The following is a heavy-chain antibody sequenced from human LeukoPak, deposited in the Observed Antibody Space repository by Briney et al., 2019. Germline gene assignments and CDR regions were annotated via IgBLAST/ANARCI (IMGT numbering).Heavy chain of an antibody. CDR1: GFTFSSHS. D-gene: IGHD3-10*01. CDR3: ARPFYGSGKH. CDR2: ISSSSSTI. J-gene: IGHJ4*02. V-gene: IGHV3-48*01. Sequence: GGSLRVSCAASGFTFSSHSMNWVRQAPGKGLEWVSYISSSSSTIYYADSVKGRFTISRDNAKNSLYLQMNSLRAEDTAVYYCARPFYGSGKHWGQGTLVTVSS.